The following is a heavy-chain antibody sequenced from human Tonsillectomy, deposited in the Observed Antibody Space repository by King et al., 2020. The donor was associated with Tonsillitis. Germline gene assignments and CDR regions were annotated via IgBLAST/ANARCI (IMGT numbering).Heavy chain of an antibody. D-gene: IGHD3-10*01. CDR1: GYTFTSYG. V-gene: IGHV1-18*01. J-gene: IGHJ4*02. Sequence: QLVQSGAEVKKPGASVKVSCKASGYTFTSYGIIWVRQAPGQGLEWMGWINAYNGNTNYARKLQGRVTMTTDTSTSTAYMELSSLRSDDTAVYYCARSDYYGSGTYYYFDYWGQGTLVTVSS. CDR3: ARSDYYGSGTYYYFDY. CDR2: INAYNGNT.